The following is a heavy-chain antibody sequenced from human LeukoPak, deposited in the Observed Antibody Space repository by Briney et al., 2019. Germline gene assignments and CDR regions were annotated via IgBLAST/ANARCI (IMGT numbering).Heavy chain of an antibody. Sequence: ASVKVSCKESGYTFTSYYMHWVRQAPGQGLEWMGIINPSGGSTSYAQKFQGRVTMTRDTSASTVYMELSSLRSEDTAVYYCARDIDGDYPKGCWGQGTLVTVSS. D-gene: IGHD4-17*01. CDR2: INPSGGST. CDR1: GYTFTSYY. J-gene: IGHJ4*02. V-gene: IGHV1-46*01. CDR3: ARDIDGDYPKGC.